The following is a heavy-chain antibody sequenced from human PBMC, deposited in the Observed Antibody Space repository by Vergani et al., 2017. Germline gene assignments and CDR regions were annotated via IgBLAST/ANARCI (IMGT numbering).Heavy chain of an antibody. V-gene: IGHV4-59*01. CDR3: ARVSGWKSGYFDY. Sequence: QVQLQESGPGLVKPSETLSLTCTVPGGSISSYYWSWIRPPPGKGLEWIGDIYYSGSTNYNPSLKSRVTISVDTSRNQFSLKLSSVTAADTAVYYCARVSGWKSGYFDYWGQGTLVTVSS. J-gene: IGHJ4*02. D-gene: IGHD6-19*01. CDR1: GGSISSYY. CDR2: IYYSGST.